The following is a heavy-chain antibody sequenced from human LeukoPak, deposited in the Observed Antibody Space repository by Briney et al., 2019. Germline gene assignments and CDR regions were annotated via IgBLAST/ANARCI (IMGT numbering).Heavy chain of an antibody. V-gene: IGHV4-34*09. CDR2: INHSGST. CDR3: AIGFLLYRALNI. D-gene: IGHD2-2*02. CDR1: GGSFNTYY. J-gene: IGHJ3*02. Sequence: PSETLSLTCAVYGGSFNTYYWSWIRQPPGKGLEWIGEINHSGSTYYNPSLKSRVTISVDTSKNQFSLKLSSVTAPDTAVYYCAIGFLLYRALNIWGQGTMVTVSS.